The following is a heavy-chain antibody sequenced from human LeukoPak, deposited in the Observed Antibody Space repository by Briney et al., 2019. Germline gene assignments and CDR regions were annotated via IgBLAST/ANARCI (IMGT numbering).Heavy chain of an antibody. D-gene: IGHD3-22*01. CDR2: IYHSGST. J-gene: IGHJ3*02. V-gene: IGHV4-4*02. CDR3: ARDDSSGYSDAFDI. CDR1: GGSISSSNW. Sequence: SETLSLTCAVSGGSISSSNWWSWVRQPPGKGLEWIGEIYHSGSTNYNPSLKSRVTISVDKSKNQFSLKLSSVTAADTAVYYCARDDSSGYSDAFDIWGQGTMATVSS.